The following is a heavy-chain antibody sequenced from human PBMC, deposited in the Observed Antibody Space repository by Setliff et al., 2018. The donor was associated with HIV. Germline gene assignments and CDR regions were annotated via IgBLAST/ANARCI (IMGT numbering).Heavy chain of an antibody. J-gene: IGHJ4*02. CDR2: ISVNTGDV. D-gene: IGHD1-26*01. CDR1: GYSPGNYG. Sequence: ASVKVSCKSSGYSPGNYGIAWVRQARGQGLEWLGWISVNTGDVFYAQTFQGRVTMTADASTGTVHMDLRGLTFDDSAIYFCAYRRGGWEHRVWGQGTSVTVSS. CDR3: AYRRGGWEHRV. V-gene: IGHV1-18*01.